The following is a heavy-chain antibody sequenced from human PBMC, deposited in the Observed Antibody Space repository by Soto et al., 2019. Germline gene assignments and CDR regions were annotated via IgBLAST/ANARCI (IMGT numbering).Heavy chain of an antibody. D-gene: IGHD6-19*01. CDR1: GFTFSSYA. J-gene: IGHJ3*02. V-gene: IGHV3-23*01. Sequence: EVQLLESGGGLVQPGGSLRLSCAASGFTFSSYAMSWVRQAPGKGLEWVSAISGSGGTTYYADSVKGRFTFSRDNSKNPLYLQMNSLRAEDTAIYYCAKTANGWFSAFDIGGQGTMVTVSS. CDR2: ISGSGGTT. CDR3: AKTANGWFSAFDI.